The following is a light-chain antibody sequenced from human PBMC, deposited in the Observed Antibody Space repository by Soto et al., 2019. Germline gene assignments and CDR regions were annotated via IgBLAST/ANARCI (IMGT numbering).Light chain of an antibody. Sequence: EIVMTQSPATLSVSPGERATLSCRASQSVSSNLAWYQQQPGQAPRLLIYGASAWAPGGIPARFSGSGSGTEFTLTISSLQSEDSAVYYCQQYNNWPRTFGQGTKVEIK. J-gene: IGKJ1*01. CDR2: GAS. CDR3: QQYNNWPRT. CDR1: QSVSSN. V-gene: IGKV3-15*01.